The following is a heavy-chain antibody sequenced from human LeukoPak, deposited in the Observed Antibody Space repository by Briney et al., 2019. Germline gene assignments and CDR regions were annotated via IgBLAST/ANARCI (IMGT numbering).Heavy chain of an antibody. CDR3: ARRVAATLDYYGMDV. V-gene: IGHV1-69*13. Sequence: SVKVSCKASGGAFSSYAISWVRQAPGQGLEWMGGIIPIFGTANYAQKFQGRVTITADESTSTAYMELSSLRSEDTAVYYCARRVAATLDYYGMDVWGQGTTVTVSS. J-gene: IGHJ6*02. CDR2: IIPIFGTA. CDR1: GGAFSSYA. D-gene: IGHD2-15*01.